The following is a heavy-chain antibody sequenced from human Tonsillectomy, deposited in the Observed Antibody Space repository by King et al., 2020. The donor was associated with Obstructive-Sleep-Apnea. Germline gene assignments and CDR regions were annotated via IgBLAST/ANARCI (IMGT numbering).Heavy chain of an antibody. Sequence: MHWVRQAPGKGLEWVSGISWNSGSIGYADSVKGRFTISRDNAKNSLYLRAEDTALYYCAKDMGRLWFGELDYWGQGTLVTVSS. J-gene: IGHJ4*02. CDR3: AKDMGRLWFGELDY. D-gene: IGHD3-10*01. V-gene: IGHV3-9*01. CDR2: ISWNSGSI.